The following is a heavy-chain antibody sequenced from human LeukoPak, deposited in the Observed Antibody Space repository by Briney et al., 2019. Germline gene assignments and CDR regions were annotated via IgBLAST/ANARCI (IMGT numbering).Heavy chain of an antibody. J-gene: IGHJ4*02. CDR3: AGSSGWLFDY. Sequence: GGSLRLSCAGTGFTFNNYWMNWVRQAPGKGLEWVGDIKEDGSQIYYVDSVKGRFTISRDNAKNSVYLQMNSLRAEDTAVYYCAGSSGWLFDYWGQGTLVAVSS. V-gene: IGHV3-7*01. CDR2: IKEDGSQI. CDR1: GFTFNNYW. D-gene: IGHD6-19*01.